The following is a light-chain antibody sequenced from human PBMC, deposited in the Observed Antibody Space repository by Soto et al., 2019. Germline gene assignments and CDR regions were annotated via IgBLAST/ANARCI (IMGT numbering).Light chain of an antibody. Sequence: DIQLTQSPSFLSASVGERVTITCRATHDIRSHLAWYQQKPGRAPKLLISETSTLQSGVASRFSGSRFGTEFTLTVTSLQPEDLATYNCQRVNAAPLTFGGGTKVEIK. CDR2: ETS. CDR3: QRVNAAPLT. V-gene: IGKV1-9*01. CDR1: HDIRSH. J-gene: IGKJ4*01.